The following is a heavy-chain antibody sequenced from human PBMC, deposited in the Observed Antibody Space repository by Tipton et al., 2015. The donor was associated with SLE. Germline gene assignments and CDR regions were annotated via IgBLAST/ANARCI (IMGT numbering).Heavy chain of an antibody. Sequence: TLSLTCAVYGGSFSGYYWTWIRQPPGKGLEWIGEINHGGSTNYNPSLQGRLSMSLDTSKNQLSLQLSSVTSADTAVYYCARYFYDSSGVCLFDLWGQGTLVTVSS. CDR1: GGSFSGYY. J-gene: IGHJ4*02. CDR3: ARYFYDSSGVCLFDL. D-gene: IGHD3-22*01. V-gene: IGHV4-34*10. CDR2: INHGGST.